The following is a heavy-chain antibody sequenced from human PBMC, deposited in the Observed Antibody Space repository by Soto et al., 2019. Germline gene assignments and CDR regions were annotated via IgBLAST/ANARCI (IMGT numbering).Heavy chain of an antibody. J-gene: IGHJ4*02. CDR1: GFTFSRFA. CDR3: ARGVSAVKGSPPDF. Sequence: PGWSLRVSCAASGFTFSRFAMSWVRQAPGKGLDWVRAVSGSDGSTDSADSVKGRFTSSRDNSKNKLYLQMSRLKAEDTAVYYGARGVSAVKGSPPDFWGQGSLVTVSS. D-gene: IGHD3-10*01. V-gene: IGHV3-23*01. CDR2: VSGSDGST.